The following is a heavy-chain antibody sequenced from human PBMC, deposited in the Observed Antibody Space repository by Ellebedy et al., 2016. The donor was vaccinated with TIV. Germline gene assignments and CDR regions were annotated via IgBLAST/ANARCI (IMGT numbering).Heavy chain of an antibody. Sequence: ASVKVSXXASGYTFTSYGISWVRQAPGQGLEWMGWISAYNGNTNYAQKLQGRVTMTTDTSTSTAYMELRSLRSDDTAVYYCARLAIAARRDYWGQGTLVTVSS. D-gene: IGHD6-6*01. J-gene: IGHJ4*02. V-gene: IGHV1-18*01. CDR3: ARLAIAARRDY. CDR1: GYTFTSYG. CDR2: ISAYNGNT.